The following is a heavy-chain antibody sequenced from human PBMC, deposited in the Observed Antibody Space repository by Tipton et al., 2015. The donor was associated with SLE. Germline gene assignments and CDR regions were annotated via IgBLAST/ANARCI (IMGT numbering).Heavy chain of an antibody. D-gene: IGHD1-1*01. CDR3: AKSPGRRDPGYLFYKDV. Sequence: SLRLSCAASGFTFDDYAMHWVRQAPGKGLEWVSGISWNSGSIGYADPVKGRFTISRDNAKNSLYLQMNSLRAEDTALYYCAKSPGRRDPGYLFYKDVWGKGTPVPGS. J-gene: IGHJ6*03. V-gene: IGHV3-9*01. CDR2: ISWNSGSI. CDR1: GFTFDDYA.